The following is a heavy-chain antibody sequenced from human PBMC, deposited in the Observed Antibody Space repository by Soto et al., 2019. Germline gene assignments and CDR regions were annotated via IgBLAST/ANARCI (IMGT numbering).Heavy chain of an antibody. J-gene: IGHJ3*01. V-gene: IGHV4-59*02. Sequence: SDPLSLTYTSTGASVINDYWNWIRQPPGKGLEWIGFVYDSGSTSYNSSLKSRLTISVDTSKNQFSLKLSSVTAADTAVYYCVRQVGATGSYSYAVWGQGTMVT. CDR3: VRQVGATGSYSYAV. CDR2: VYDSGST. D-gene: IGHD1-26*01. CDR1: GASVINDY.